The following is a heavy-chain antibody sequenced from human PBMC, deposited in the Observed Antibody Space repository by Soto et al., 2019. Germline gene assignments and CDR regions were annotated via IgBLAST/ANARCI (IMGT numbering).Heavy chain of an antibody. CDR1: GGSISSYY. Sequence: SETLSLTCTVSGGSISSYYWSWIRQPPGKGLEWIGYIYYSGSTNYNPSLKSRVTISVDTSKNQFSLKPSSVTAADTAVYYCAKYSSSYFDYWGQGTLVTVSS. V-gene: IGHV4-59*01. CDR2: IYYSGST. D-gene: IGHD6-6*01. CDR3: AKYSSSYFDY. J-gene: IGHJ4*02.